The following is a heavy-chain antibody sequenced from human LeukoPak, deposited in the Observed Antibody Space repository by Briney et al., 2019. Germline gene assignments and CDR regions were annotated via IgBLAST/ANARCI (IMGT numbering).Heavy chain of an antibody. D-gene: IGHD3-10*01. Sequence: GSLRLSCAASGFTFINYRMNWVRQAPGKGLEWVSSISTSRSYIYYADSVKGRFTISRDNAKNSLHLQMNSLRAEDTAVYYCARDGDYYGSGSYRDGFDIWGQGTMVTVSS. J-gene: IGHJ3*02. CDR2: ISTSRSYI. V-gene: IGHV3-21*01. CDR1: GFTFINYR. CDR3: ARDGDYYGSGSYRDGFDI.